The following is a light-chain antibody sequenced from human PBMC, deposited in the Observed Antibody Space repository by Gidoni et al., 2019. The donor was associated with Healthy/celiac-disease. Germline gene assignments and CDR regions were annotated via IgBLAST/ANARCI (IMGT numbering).Light chain of an antibody. CDR1: SSDVGGYNY. V-gene: IGLV2-14*03. CDR3: SSYTSSSTLVV. CDR2: DVS. Sequence: QSALTQPASVSVSPGQSITISCTGTSSDVGGYNYVSWYQQHPGKAPKLMIYDVSNRPSGVSNHFSGSKSGNTASLTISGLQAEDEADYYCSSYTSSSTLVVFGGGTKLTVL. J-gene: IGLJ2*01.